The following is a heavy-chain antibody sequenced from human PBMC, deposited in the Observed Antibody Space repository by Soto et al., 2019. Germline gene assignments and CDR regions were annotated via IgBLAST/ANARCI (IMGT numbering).Heavy chain of an antibody. V-gene: IGHV3-74*01. CDR1: GFTSSFGW. CDR2: INSDGSST. J-gene: IGHJ3*02. CDR3: ARTAHYYESSDAFDT. Sequence: GGSLRLASPATGFTSSFGWMHWVRQPPGKGLVWVSRINSDGSSTTYADSVKGRFTISRDNGINMVYLEMNSLRAEDTAVYYCARTAHYYESSDAFDTWGQGTMVT. D-gene: IGHD3-22*01.